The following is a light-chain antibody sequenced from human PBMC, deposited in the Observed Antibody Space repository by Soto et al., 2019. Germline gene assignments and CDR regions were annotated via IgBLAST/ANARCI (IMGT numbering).Light chain of an antibody. V-gene: IGKV3-11*01. CDR2: DAS. J-gene: IGKJ5*01. Sequence: EIVLTQSPATLSLSPGERATLSCRASPSVSSYLAWYQQKPGQAPRLLIYDASNRATGIPARFSGSGSGTDFTLTISRLEPEDFAVYYCQQRSNWSITFGQGTRLEIK. CDR1: PSVSSY. CDR3: QQRSNWSIT.